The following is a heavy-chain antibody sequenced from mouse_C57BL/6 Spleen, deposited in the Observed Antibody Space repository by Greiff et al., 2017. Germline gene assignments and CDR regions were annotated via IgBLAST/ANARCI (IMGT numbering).Heavy chain of an antibody. V-gene: IGHV1-39*01. CDR1: GYSFTDYN. J-gene: IGHJ1*03. Sequence: VQLQQSGPELVKPGASVKISCKASGYSFTDYNMNWVKQSNGKSLEWIGVINPNYGTTSYNQKFKGKATLTVDQSSSTAYMQLNSLTSEDSAVYYCAPFYYGSSYVYWYFDVWGTGTTVTVSS. CDR2: INPNYGTT. D-gene: IGHD1-1*01. CDR3: APFYYGSSYVYWYFDV.